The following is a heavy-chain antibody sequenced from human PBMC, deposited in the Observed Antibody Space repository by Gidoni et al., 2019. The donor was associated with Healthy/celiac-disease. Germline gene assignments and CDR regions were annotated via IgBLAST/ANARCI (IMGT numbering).Heavy chain of an antibody. D-gene: IGHD1-1*01. CDR2: IYYSGST. V-gene: IGHV4-39*01. Sequence: QLQLQESGPGLVKPSETLSLTCTVSGGSISSSSYYWGWIRQPPGKGLEWIGSIYYSGSTYYNPALKRRVTISVDTSKNQFSLKLSSVTAAETAVYYCARATAWRYFQHWGQGTLVTVSS. J-gene: IGHJ1*01. CDR1: GGSISSSSYY. CDR3: ARATAWRYFQH.